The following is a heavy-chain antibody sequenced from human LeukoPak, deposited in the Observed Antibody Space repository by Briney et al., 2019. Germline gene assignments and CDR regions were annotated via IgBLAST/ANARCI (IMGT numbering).Heavy chain of an antibody. CDR1: GFAFSTYA. CDR3: AKHVAVLPAPRNYYFDY. J-gene: IGHJ4*02. CDR2: ITGNGDTT. V-gene: IGHV3-23*01. D-gene: IGHD2-2*01. Sequence: GGSLRLSCTASGFAFSTYAMSWVRQAPGKGLEWVSSITGNGDTTYYADSVKGRFTISRDNSKNTLFLHMNSLRAEDTAIFYCAKHVAVLPAPRNYYFDYWGQGTLVTVSS.